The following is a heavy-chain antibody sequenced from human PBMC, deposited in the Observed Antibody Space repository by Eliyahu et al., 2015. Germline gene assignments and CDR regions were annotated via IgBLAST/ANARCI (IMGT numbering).Heavy chain of an antibody. CDR3: ARIPYRAGVDY. Sequence: QVQLQESGPGLVKPSETLSLTCTVSGDPVSSSTHFWGWIRQPPGKGLEWIATIYFTGTTYYNPPLKSRVTMSVDTSKNQFSLKLSSVSVSDTAVYYCARIPYRAGVDYWGQGTLVTVSS. D-gene: IGHD1-14*01. CDR2: IYFTGTT. J-gene: IGHJ4*02. CDR1: GDPVSSSTHF. V-gene: IGHV4-39*01.